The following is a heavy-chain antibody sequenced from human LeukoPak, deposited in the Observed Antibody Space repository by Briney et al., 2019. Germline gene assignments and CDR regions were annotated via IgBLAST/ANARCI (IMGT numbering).Heavy chain of an antibody. J-gene: IGHJ4*02. CDR3: ASVVAQCAGDCLDS. CDR2: ITTSGSIM. D-gene: IGHD2-21*02. Sequence: GGSLRLSCAASGFTFSTYEMNWVRQAPGKGLEWVSYITTSGSIMYYADSVKGRFTISRDNGKNSLYLQMNSLRAEDTAVYYCASVVAQCAGDCLDSWGRGTLVTVSS. CDR1: GFTFSTYE. V-gene: IGHV3-48*03.